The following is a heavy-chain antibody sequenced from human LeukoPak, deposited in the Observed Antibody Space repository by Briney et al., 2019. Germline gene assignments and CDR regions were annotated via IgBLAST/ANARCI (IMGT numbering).Heavy chain of an antibody. J-gene: IGHJ4*02. CDR2: INSDGINT. CDR1: GFTFSNYW. V-gene: IGHV3-74*01. CDR3: ALGWTFDY. Sequence: PGGSLRLSCAASGFTFSNYWMHWVRQAPGKGLVWVSRINSDGINTSYADSVKGRFTISRDNAKNTLNLQMNSLRAEDTAVYYCALGWTFDYWGQGTLVTVSS. D-gene: IGHD6-19*01.